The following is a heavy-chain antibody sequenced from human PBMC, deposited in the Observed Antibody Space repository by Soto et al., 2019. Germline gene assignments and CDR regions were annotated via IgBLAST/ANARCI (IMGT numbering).Heavy chain of an antibody. J-gene: IGHJ4*02. V-gene: IGHV3-9*01. CDR2: ISWNSDSI. CDR3: AKGEGQWLVPFDY. CDR1: GFTFDDFA. D-gene: IGHD6-19*01. Sequence: EVQLVESGGGMVQPGRSLRLSCAASGFTFDDFAMHWVRQAPGKGLEWVSGISWNSDSIDYADSVKGRFTISRDYAKNSLYLQMNSLRAWDTALYYCAKGEGQWLVPFDYWGQGTLVTVSS.